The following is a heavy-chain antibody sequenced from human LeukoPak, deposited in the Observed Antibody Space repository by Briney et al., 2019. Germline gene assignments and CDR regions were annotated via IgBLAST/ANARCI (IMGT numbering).Heavy chain of an antibody. V-gene: IGHV1-69*13. CDR1: GGTFISYA. CDR3: ARDSDYGVVTAILRD. CDR2: IIPIFGTA. D-gene: IGHD2-21*02. Sequence: SVTVSFKSSGGTFISYAISWVRQAPGQGLEWMGVIIPIFGTANYAQKFQGRVTITADESTSTAYMELSSLRSEDTAVYYCARDSDYGVVTAILRDWGQGTLVTASS. J-gene: IGHJ4*02.